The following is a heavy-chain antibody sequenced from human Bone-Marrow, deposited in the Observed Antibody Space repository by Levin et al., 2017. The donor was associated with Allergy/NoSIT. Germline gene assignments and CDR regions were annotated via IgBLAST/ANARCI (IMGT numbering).Heavy chain of an antibody. D-gene: IGHD3-3*01. V-gene: IGHV3-7*03. Sequence: PGGSLRLSCAASGFTFSSYWMSWVRQAPGKGLEWVANIKQDGSEKYYVDSVKGRFTISRDNAKNSLYLQMNSLRAEDTAVYYCARALVDFWSGYYSRGMSWFDPWGQGTLVTVSS. CDR2: IKQDGSEK. CDR3: ARALVDFWSGYYSRGMSWFDP. CDR1: GFTFSSYW. J-gene: IGHJ5*02.